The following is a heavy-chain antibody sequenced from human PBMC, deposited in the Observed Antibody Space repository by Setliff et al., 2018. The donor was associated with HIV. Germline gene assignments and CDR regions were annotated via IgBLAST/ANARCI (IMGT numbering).Heavy chain of an antibody. Sequence: SVTVSCKASGGPFTSSSIGWVRQAPGQGLEWMGRIIPILGVPRYGQKFQGRVTITADKSTSTSYMHLSSLRAEDTAVSFCARGGDYDSSGYYVTWGQGSLVTVS. D-gene: IGHD3-22*01. V-gene: IGHV1-69*02. CDR3: ARGGDYDSSGYYVT. CDR1: GGPFTSSS. CDR2: IIPILGVP. J-gene: IGHJ4*02.